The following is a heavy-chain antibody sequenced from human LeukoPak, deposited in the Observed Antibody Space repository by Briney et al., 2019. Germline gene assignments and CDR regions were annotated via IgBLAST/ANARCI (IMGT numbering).Heavy chain of an antibody. CDR1: GYTLTELS. D-gene: IGHD2-2*01. CDR2: FDPEDGGT. V-gene: IGHV1-24*01. J-gene: IGHJ4*02. Sequence: GASVKVSCKVSGYTLTELSMHWVRQAPGKGLEWMGGFDPEDGGTIYAQKFQGRVTMTEDTSTDTAYMELSSLRSEDTAVYYCATTVFRVVPAATPVDYWGQGTLVTVSS. CDR3: ATTVFRVVPAATPVDY.